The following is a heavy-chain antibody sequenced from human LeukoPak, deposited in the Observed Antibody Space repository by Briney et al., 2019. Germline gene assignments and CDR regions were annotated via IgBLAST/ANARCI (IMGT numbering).Heavy chain of an antibody. D-gene: IGHD1-14*01. CDR1: GCTFSSYE. V-gene: IGHV3-48*03. CDR2: ISSRGSTI. Sequence: GGSLRLSCAASGCTFSSYEMDWVRQAQGRGLEWVSSISSRGSTIFYAGSVKGRFAISRDNSKSTLYLQTNPLRAEHTALNYCRFFWEPRDYWGQGVLVTVSS. J-gene: IGHJ4*02. CDR3: RFFWEPRDY.